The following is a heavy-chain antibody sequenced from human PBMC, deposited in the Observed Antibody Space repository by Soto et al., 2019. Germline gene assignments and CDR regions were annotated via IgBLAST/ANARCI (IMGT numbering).Heavy chain of an antibody. Sequence: ASVKVSCKVSGYTLTELSIHWVRQAPGKGLEWMGGFDPEDGETIYAQKFQGRVTMTEDTSTDTAYMELSSLRSEDTAVYYCATSWELLSEGETYYFDYWGQGTLVTVSS. V-gene: IGHV1-24*01. J-gene: IGHJ4*02. D-gene: IGHD1-26*01. CDR2: FDPEDGET. CDR1: GYTLTELS. CDR3: ATSWELLSEGETYYFDY.